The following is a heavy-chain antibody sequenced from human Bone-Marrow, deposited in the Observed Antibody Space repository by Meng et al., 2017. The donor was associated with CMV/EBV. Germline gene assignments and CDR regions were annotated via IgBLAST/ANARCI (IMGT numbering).Heavy chain of an antibody. CDR1: GFTFSSYW. CDR3: ARDNEGSYYTDYYYYYGMDV. D-gene: IGHD1-26*01. J-gene: IGHJ6*02. Sequence: GGSLRLSCAASGFTFSSYWMSWVRQAPGKGLEWVANIKQDGSEKYYVDSVKGRFTISRDNAKNSLYLQMNSLRAEDTAVYYCARDNEGSYYTDYYYYYGMDVWGQGTTVTVSS. CDR2: IKQDGSEK. V-gene: IGHV3-7*01.